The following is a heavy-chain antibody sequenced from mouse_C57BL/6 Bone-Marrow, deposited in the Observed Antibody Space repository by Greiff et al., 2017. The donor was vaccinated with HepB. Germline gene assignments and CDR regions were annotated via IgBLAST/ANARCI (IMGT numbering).Heavy chain of an antibody. CDR3: ARRRGSSYDSYYAMDY. Sequence: VKLQESGAELVKPGASVKLSCKASGYTFTSYWMHWVKQRPGQGLEWIGMIHPNSGSTNYNEKFKSKATLTVDKSSSTAYMQLSSLTSEDSAVYYCARRRGSSYDSYYAMDYWGQGTSVTVSS. CDR1: GYTFTSYW. V-gene: IGHV1-64*01. D-gene: IGHD1-1*01. CDR2: IHPNSGST. J-gene: IGHJ4*01.